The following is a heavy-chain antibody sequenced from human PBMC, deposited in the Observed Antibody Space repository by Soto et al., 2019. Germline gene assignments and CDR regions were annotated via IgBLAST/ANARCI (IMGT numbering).Heavy chain of an antibody. CDR2: ISYDGSNK. Sequence: AGGSLRLSCAASGFTFSSYGMHWVRQAPGKGLEWVAVISYDGSNKYYADSVKGRFTISRDNSKNTLYLQMNSLRAEDTAVYYCAKARDGCPGYWGQGTLVTVSS. V-gene: IGHV3-30*18. J-gene: IGHJ4*02. D-gene: IGHD6-19*01. CDR3: AKARDGCPGY. CDR1: GFTFSSYG.